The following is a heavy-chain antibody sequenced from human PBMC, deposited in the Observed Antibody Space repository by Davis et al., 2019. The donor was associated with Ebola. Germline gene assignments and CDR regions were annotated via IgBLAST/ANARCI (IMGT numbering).Heavy chain of an antibody. D-gene: IGHD2-2*01. CDR1: GYSFTSYW. V-gene: IGHV5-10-1*01. CDR2: IDPSDSYT. Sequence: GESLKISCKGSGYSFTSYWISWVRQMPGKGLEWMGRIDPSDSYTNYSPSFQGHVTISADKSISTAYLQGSSLKASDTAMYYCASQLYYYYGMDVWGQGTTVTVSS. CDR3: ASQLYYYYGMDV. J-gene: IGHJ6*02.